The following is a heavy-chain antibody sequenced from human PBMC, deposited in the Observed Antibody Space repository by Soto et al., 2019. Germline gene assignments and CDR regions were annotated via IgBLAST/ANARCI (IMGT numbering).Heavy chain of an antibody. J-gene: IGHJ4*02. CDR3: AHSSRLLWFGEGINFDY. CDR2: IYWDDDK. D-gene: IGHD3-10*01. V-gene: IGHV2-5*02. CDR1: GFSLSTSGVG. Sequence: SGPTLVNPTQTLTLTCTFSGFSLSTSGVGVGWIRQPPGKALEWLALIYWDDDKRYSPSLKSRLTITKDTSKNQVVLTMTNMDPVDTATYYCAHSSRLLWFGEGINFDYWGQGTLVTVSS.